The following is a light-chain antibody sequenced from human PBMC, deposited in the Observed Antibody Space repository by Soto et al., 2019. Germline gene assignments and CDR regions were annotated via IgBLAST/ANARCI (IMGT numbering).Light chain of an antibody. CDR3: QSADSSGTYYV. J-gene: IGLJ1*01. V-gene: IGLV3-25*02. Sequence: SYELAQPPPLSVSPGQTARITCSGDALPKQYAYWYQQKPGQAPVLVIYKDSERPSGIPERFSGSSSGTTVTLTISGVQAEDEADYYCQSADSSGTYYVFGTGTKVTVL. CDR1: ALPKQY. CDR2: KDS.